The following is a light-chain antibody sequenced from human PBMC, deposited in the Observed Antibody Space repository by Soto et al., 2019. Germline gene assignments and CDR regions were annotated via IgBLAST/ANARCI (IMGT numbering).Light chain of an antibody. CDR1: SGQSSYA. V-gene: IGLV4-69*01. CDR3: QTWGTGIVV. CDR2: LNSDGSH. Sequence: QPVLTQSPSASASLGAWVKLTCTLSSGQSSYAIAWHQQQPEKGPRYLMKLNSDGSHSKGDGIPDRFSGSSSGAERYLTISGLQSEDEADYYCQTWGTGIVVFGGGTKLTVL. J-gene: IGLJ2*01.